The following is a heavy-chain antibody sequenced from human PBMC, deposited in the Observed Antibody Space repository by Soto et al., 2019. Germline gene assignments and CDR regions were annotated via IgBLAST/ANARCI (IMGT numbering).Heavy chain of an antibody. Sequence: GGALRLSCAAAGFSFSSYGMHWVRQAPGKGLEWVAVIWYDGSNKYYADSVKGRFTISRDNSKNTLYLQMNSLRAEDTAVYYCARERPYCSSTSCYNKWNQERVFDYWGQGTLVTVSS. V-gene: IGHV3-33*01. CDR2: IWYDGSNK. J-gene: IGHJ4*02. CDR1: GFSFSSYG. D-gene: IGHD2-2*02. CDR3: ARERPYCSSTSCYNKWNQERVFDY.